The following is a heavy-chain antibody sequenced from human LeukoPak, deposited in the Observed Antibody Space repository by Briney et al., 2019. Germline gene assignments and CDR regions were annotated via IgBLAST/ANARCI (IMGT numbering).Heavy chain of an antibody. CDR3: ARARTISQVAGTPAFDY. CDR2: INAGNGYT. CDR1: GYNFSSYA. V-gene: IGHV1-3*01. J-gene: IGHJ4*02. D-gene: IGHD6-19*01. Sequence: ASVKVSCKTSGYNFSSYAMHWVRQAPGQRPEWMGWINAGNGYTKYSQKFQDRVTITSDTSASTAYMELSSPRSEDTAVYYCARARTISQVAGTPAFDYWGQGTLVAVSS.